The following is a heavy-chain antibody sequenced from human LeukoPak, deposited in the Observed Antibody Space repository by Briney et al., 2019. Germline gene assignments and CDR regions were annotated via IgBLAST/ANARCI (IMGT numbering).Heavy chain of an antibody. CDR2: IHSGGST. CDR1: GFIVSSNY. D-gene: IGHD3-10*01. Sequence: GGSLRLSCAASGFIVSSNYMSWVRQAPGKGLEWVSVIHSGGSTYNADPVKGRFTTSRDNSKNTLYLQMNSVRAEDTAVYYCARYSGGGEEFDYWGQGTLVTVSS. J-gene: IGHJ4*02. CDR3: ARYSGGGEEFDY. V-gene: IGHV3-53*01.